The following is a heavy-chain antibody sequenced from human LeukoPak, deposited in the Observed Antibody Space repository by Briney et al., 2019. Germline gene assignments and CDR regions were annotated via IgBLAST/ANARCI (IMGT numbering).Heavy chain of an antibody. J-gene: IGHJ6*03. CDR2: INPNSGGT. D-gene: IGHD3-22*01. Sequence: ASVKVSCKASGYSFTDYYMHWVRQAPGQGLEWMGWINPNSGGTNYAQKFQGRVTMTRDTSIRTAYMELSRLRSDDTAVYYCAKDGYYDSSGYYFGWGTRYYYYYMDVWGKGTTVTVSS. V-gene: IGHV1-2*02. CDR3: AKDGYYDSSGYYFGWGTRYYYYYMDV. CDR1: GYSFTDYY.